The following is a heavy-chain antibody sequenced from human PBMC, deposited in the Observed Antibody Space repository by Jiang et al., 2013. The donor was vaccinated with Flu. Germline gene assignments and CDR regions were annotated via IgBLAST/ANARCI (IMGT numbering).Heavy chain of an antibody. J-gene: IGHJ6*02. CDR1: GYTFTSYG. CDR3: AKCAAMVTNYYYGMDV. D-gene: IGHD5-18*01. Sequence: VKVSCKASGYTFTSYGISWVRQAPGQGLEWMGWISAYNGNTNYAQKLQGRVTMTTDTSTSTAYMELRSLRSDDTAVYYCAKCAAMVTNYYYGMDVWGQGTTVTVSS. V-gene: IGHV1-18*01. CDR2: ISAYNGNT.